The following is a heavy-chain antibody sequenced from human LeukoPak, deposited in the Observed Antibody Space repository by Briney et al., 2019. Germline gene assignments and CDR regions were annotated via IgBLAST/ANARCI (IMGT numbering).Heavy chain of an antibody. V-gene: IGHV1-2*02. Sequence: GASVKVSCKASGYTFTGYDMHWVRQAPGQGLEWMGWINPNSGGTNYAQKFQGRVTMTRDTSISTAYMELSRLRTDDTAVYYCARESEYGGYSSSSLDYWGQGTLVTVSS. CDR1: GYTFTGYD. CDR3: ARESEYGGYSSSSLDY. CDR2: INPNSGGT. J-gene: IGHJ4*02. D-gene: IGHD6-6*01.